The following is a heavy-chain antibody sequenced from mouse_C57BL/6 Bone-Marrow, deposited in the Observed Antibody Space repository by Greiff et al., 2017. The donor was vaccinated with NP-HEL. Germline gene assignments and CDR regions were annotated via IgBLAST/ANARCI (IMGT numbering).Heavy chain of an antibody. Sequence: VQLQQPGAELVKPGASVKVSCKASGYTFTSYWMHWVKQRPGQGLEWIGRIHPSDSDTNYNQKFKGKATLTVDKSSSTAYMQISSLTSEDSAVYYCAISNDGYCAWFAYWGQGTLVTVSA. J-gene: IGHJ3*01. D-gene: IGHD2-3*01. V-gene: IGHV1-74*01. CDR3: AISNDGYCAWFAY. CDR2: IHPSDSDT. CDR1: GYTFTSYW.